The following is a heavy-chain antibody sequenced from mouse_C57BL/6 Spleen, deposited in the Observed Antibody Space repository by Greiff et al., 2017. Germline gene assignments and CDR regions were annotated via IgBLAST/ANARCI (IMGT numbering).Heavy chain of an antibody. D-gene: IGHD2-5*01. CDR1: GFTFSSYA. Sequence: EVKLVESGGGLVKPGGSLKLSCAASGFTFSSYAMSWVRQTPEKRLEWVATISDGGSYTYYPDNVEGRFTISRDNAKNNLYLQMSHLKSEDTAMYDYARDRDYSNYVDYAMDYWGQGTSVTVSS. CDR3: ARDRDYSNYVDYAMDY. J-gene: IGHJ4*01. V-gene: IGHV5-4*01. CDR2: ISDGGSYT.